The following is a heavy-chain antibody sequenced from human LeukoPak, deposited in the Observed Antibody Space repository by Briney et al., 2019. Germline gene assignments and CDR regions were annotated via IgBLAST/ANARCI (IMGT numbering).Heavy chain of an antibody. D-gene: IGHD5-18*01. CDR2: ISAYNGNT. J-gene: IGHJ6*03. CDR1: GYTFTSYG. Sequence: GASVKVSCKASGYTFTSYGISWVRQAPGQGLEWMGRISAYNGNTNYAQKLQGRVTMTTDTSTSTAYMELRSLRSDDTAVYYCARVINFSIRGYSYGVEHYMDVWGKGTTVTISS. V-gene: IGHV1-18*01. CDR3: ARVINFSIRGYSYGVEHYMDV.